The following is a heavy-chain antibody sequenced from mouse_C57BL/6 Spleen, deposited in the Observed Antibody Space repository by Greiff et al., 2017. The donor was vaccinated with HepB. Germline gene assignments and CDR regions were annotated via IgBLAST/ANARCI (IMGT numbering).Heavy chain of an antibody. V-gene: IGHV1-18*01. CDR1: GYTFTDYN. J-gene: IGHJ1*03. Sequence: EVKLMESGPELVKPGASVKIPCKASGYTFTDYNMDWVKQSHGKSLEWIGDINPNNGGTIYNQKFKGKATLTVDKSSSTAYMELRSLTSEDTAVYYCARGTDGYYEYFDVWGTGTTVTVSS. CDR2: INPNNGGT. D-gene: IGHD2-3*01. CDR3: ARGTDGYYEYFDV.